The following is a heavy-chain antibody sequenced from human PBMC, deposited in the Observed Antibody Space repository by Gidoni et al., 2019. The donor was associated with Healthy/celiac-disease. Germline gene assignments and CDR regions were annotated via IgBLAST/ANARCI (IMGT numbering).Heavy chain of an antibody. CDR1: GGSISSGNW. CDR3: ARSIGGSGSLDY. V-gene: IGHV4-4*01. CDR2: IYHSGST. Sequence: QVQLQESGPGLVKPSGTLSLTCAVSGGSISSGNWWRWVRQPPGKGLEWIGEIYHSGSTNYNPSLKSRVTISVDRSNNQFSLRVTSVTAADTAVYSCARSIGGSGSLDYWGQGILVTVSS. J-gene: IGHJ4*02. D-gene: IGHD3-10*01.